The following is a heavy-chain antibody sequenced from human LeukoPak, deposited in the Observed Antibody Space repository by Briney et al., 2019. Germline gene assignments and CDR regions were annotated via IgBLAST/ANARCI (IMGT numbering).Heavy chain of an antibody. Sequence: KPGGSLRLSCAASGFAFSSYSMNWVRQAPGKGLEWVSSISSSSSYIYYADSVKGRFTISRDNAKNSLYLQMNRLRAEDTAVYYCARDAHPRSGSYYNGLREYYGMDVWGQGTTVTVSS. J-gene: IGHJ6*02. CDR3: ARDAHPRSGSYYNGLREYYGMDV. CDR1: GFAFSSYS. CDR2: ISSSSSYI. V-gene: IGHV3-21*01. D-gene: IGHD3-10*01.